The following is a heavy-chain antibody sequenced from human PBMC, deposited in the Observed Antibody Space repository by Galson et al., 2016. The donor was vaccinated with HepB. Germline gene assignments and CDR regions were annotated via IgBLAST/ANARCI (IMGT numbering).Heavy chain of an antibody. D-gene: IGHD5-12*01. CDR3: ARKRKIKWLRLFNDDFDN. J-gene: IGHJ3*02. CDR2: IYHSGST. CDR1: GGSINSNNW. V-gene: IGHV4-4*02. Sequence: SETLSLTCAVSGGSINSNNWWTWVRQPPGKGLERIGEIYHSGSTNYNPSLKSRVTRPVDKSKNQFSLKLTSWTAEDTAVYYCARKRKIKWLRLFNDDFDNWGQGKMVTVSS.